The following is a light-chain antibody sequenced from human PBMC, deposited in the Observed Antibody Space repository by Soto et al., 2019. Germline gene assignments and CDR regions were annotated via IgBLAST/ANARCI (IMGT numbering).Light chain of an antibody. Sequence: ETVLTQSPGTLSLSPGERATLSCRASQSVSRSYLAWYQQKVGQAPRLLIYGASNRATGIPDRFSGSGSGTDFTLTISRLEPSDFAVYYCQQYGSSPFTFGPGTKVDIK. CDR3: QQYGSSPFT. V-gene: IGKV3-20*01. CDR1: QSVSRSY. CDR2: GAS. J-gene: IGKJ3*01.